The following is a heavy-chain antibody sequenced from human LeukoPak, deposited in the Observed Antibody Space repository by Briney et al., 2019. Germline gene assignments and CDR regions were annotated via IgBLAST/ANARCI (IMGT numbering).Heavy chain of an antibody. D-gene: IGHD5-12*01. V-gene: IGHV4-4*07. CDR3: ARDLRGYSGYDLHNWFDP. CDR2: IYTSGST. J-gene: IGHJ5*02. CDR1: GGSISSYY. Sequence: SETLSLTCTVSGGSISSYYWSWIRQPAGKGLEWIGRIYTSGSTNYNPSLKSRVTMSVDTSKNQFSLKLSSVTAADTAVYYCARDLRGYSGYDLHNWFDPWGQGTLVTVSS.